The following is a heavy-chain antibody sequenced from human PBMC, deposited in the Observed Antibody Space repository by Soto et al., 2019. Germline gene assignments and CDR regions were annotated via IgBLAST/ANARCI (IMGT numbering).Heavy chain of an antibody. Sequence: EVQLLESGGGLVQPGGYLRLSCAASGFTFSSYAMRWVREAPGKGLEWVSAISGSGGSTYYADSVKGRFTISRDNSKNTLYLQMNSLRAKYTAVYYCARRGSGSYPDYWGQGTLVTVSS. CDR2: ISGSGGST. CDR1: GFTFSSYA. J-gene: IGHJ4*02. D-gene: IGHD1-26*01. V-gene: IGHV3-23*01. CDR3: ARRGSGSYPDY.